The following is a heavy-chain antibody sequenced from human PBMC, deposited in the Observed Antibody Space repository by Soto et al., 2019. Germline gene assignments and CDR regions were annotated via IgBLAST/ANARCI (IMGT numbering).Heavy chain of an antibody. V-gene: IGHV1-3*02. CDR2: SNGGNGFT. CDR3: ARLSYSDALDG. D-gene: IGHD4-17*01. CDR1: GYTFRSHG. Sequence: QVQLVQSGAEVRTPGASVKISCKASGYTFRSHGVQWVRQAPGQRLEWVGWSNGGNGFTKYSQAFQDRVTITRDTAASTIYIELHSLTSDDTAVYYFARLSYSDALDGWGQGTTVTVS. J-gene: IGHJ6*02.